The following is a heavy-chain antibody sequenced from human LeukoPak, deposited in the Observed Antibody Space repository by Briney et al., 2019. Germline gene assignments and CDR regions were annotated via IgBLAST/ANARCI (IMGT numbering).Heavy chain of an antibody. V-gene: IGHV3-11*04. D-gene: IGHD3/OR15-3a*01. CDR3: ARQTGSGLFILP. CDR2: IKTTGLTT. Sequence: KTGGSLRLSCAASGFDFSDYYMSWIRQAPGKGLEWISNIKTTGLTTYYADSVKGRFTISRDNAKNSLYLQMNSLRAEDTAVYYCARQTGSGLFILPGGQGTLVTVSS. CDR1: GFDFSDYY. J-gene: IGHJ4*02.